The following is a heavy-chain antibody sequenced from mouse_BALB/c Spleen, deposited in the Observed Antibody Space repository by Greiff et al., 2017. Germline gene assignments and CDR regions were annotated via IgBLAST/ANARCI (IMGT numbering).Heavy chain of an antibody. CDR2: IDPFNGGT. CDR3: ARGYGNPDY. Sequence: EVKLVESGPELVKPGASVKISCKASGYTFTDYNMHWVKQSHGKSLEWIGYIDPFNGGTSYNQKFKGKATLTVDKSSSTAYMHLSSLTSEDSAVYYCARGYGNPDYWGQGTTLTVSS. CDR1: GYTFTDYN. D-gene: IGHD2-10*02. V-gene: IGHV1S29*02. J-gene: IGHJ2*01.